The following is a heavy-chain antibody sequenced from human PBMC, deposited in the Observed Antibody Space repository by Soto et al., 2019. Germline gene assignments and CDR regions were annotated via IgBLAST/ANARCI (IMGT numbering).Heavy chain of an antibody. CDR2: IYYSGNT. V-gene: IGHV4-61*08. D-gene: IGHD3-16*01. CDR1: RGSVSSGDYY. Sequence: SEPLSLTCTVSRGSVSSGDYYWSWIRQPPGKGLEWIGYIYYSGNTNYNPSLKSRVIISVDTSKNLFSLKLTSVTAADTTVDYCERIQEDTFMISCRDPGGQG. CDR3: ERIQEDTFMISCRDP. J-gene: IGHJ5*02.